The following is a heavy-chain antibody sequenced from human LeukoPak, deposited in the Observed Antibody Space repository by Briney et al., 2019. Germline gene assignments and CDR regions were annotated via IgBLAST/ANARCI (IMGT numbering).Heavy chain of an antibody. CDR1: GFTFSSYS. CDR2: ISSVSSTI. CDR3: ARGIGTGRQPFDY. Sequence: AGGSLRLSCAASGFTFSSYSMNWVRQAPGRGLEWVSYISSVSSTIYYADSVKGRFTISRDNAKNSLYLQMNSLRAEDMAVYYCARGIGTGRQPFDYWGQGTLVTVSS. D-gene: IGHD1-1*01. V-gene: IGHV3-48*01. J-gene: IGHJ4*02.